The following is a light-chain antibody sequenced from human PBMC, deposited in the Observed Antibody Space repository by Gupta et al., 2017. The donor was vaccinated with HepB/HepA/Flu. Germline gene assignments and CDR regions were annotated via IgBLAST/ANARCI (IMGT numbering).Light chain of an antibody. Sequence: DIQMTQSPSSLSASVGDRVTITCKASQDIRKFLNWYQQKPGKAPKILIYDASNLETGVPSRFSGSGSGTDFTFTIVRLQPEDVAIYYCQQYDDIPFTFGPGTKVDMK. CDR3: QQYDDIPFT. J-gene: IGKJ3*01. V-gene: IGKV1-33*01. CDR2: DAS. CDR1: QDIRKF.